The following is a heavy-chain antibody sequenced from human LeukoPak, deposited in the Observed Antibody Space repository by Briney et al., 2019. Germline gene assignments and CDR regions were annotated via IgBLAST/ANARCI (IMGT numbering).Heavy chain of an antibody. CDR2: IYPGDSDT. CDR3: ARHGGSSGYYYSLDY. CDR1: GYSFTSYW. Sequence: GESLKISCKGSGYSFTSYWIGWVRQMPGKGLEWMGIIYPGDSDTRYSPSFQGQVTISADKSISTAYLQWSSLKASDAAMYYCARHGGSSGYYYSLDYWGQGTLVTVSS. J-gene: IGHJ4*02. V-gene: IGHV5-51*01. D-gene: IGHD3-22*01.